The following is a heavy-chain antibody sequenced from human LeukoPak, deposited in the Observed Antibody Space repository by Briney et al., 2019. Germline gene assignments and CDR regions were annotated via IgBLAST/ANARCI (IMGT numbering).Heavy chain of an antibody. CDR3: ARDSPGYGAYVS. CDR1: GFTFSTYL. CDR2: IKEDGSRE. D-gene: IGHD5-12*01. J-gene: IGHJ1*01. Sequence: PGGSLRLSCAASGFTFSTYLMTWVRQAPGKGLEWVANIKEDGSREYYVDSVKGRFTISRDNAKNSLYLQMDSLTAEDTAVYYCARDSPGYGAYVSWGQGTLVSVSS. V-gene: IGHV3-7*01.